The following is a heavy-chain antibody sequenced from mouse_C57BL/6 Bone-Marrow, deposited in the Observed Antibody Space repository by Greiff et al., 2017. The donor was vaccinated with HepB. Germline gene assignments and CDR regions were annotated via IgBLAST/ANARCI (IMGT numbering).Heavy chain of an antibody. CDR2: IYPGDGDT. D-gene: IGHD1-1*01. J-gene: IGHJ3*01. V-gene: IGHV1-80*01. CDR1: GYAFSSYW. CDR3: ARYGTGPWFAY. Sequence: VKLVESGAELVKPGASVKISCKASGYAFSSYWMNWVKQRPGKGLEWIGQIYPGDGDTNYNGKFKGKATLTADKSSSTAYMQLSSLTSEDSAVYFCARYGTGPWFAYWGQGTLVTVSA.